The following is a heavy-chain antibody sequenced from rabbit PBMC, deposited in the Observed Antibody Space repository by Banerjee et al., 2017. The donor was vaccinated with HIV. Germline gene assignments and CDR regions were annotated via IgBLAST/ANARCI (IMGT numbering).Heavy chain of an antibody. CDR1: GFSFSSSYW. J-gene: IGHJ3*01. D-gene: IGHD4-1*01. CDR2: IWTSSGST. CDR3: ARGGDWGIRLDL. V-gene: IGHV1S43*01. Sequence: QEQLVESGGGLVQPEGSLTLTCTASGFSFSSSYWMCWVRQAPGKGLELIACIWTSSGSTWYASWVNGRFTISRSTSLNTVDLKMTSLTAADTATYFCARGGDWGIRLDLWGQGTLVTVS.